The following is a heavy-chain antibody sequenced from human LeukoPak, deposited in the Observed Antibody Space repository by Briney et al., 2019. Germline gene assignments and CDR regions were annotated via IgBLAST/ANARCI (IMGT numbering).Heavy chain of an antibody. CDR1: GFTFSSYG. Sequence: PGGSLRLSCAASGFTFSSYGMRGVREAPGKGLKRVAVISYDGSNKYYADSVKGRFTIYRDNSKNTLYLQTNSLRAEDTAVYYCAKADGAVAGDYWGQGTLVTVSS. CDR2: ISYDGSNK. D-gene: IGHD6-19*01. V-gene: IGHV3-30*18. CDR3: AKADGAVAGDY. J-gene: IGHJ4*02.